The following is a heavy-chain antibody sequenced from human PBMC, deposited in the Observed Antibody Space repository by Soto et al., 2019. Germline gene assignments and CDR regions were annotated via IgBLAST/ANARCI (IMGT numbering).Heavy chain of an antibody. CDR1: GYTFTSYD. Sequence: QVQLVQSGAEVKKPGASVKVSCKASGYTFTSYDINWVRQATGQGLEWMGWMNPNSGNTGYAQKFQGRAPMTRNTSISTAYMELSSLRSEDTAVYYCAGLDPTKGYCSGGSCQGDAFDIWGQGTMVTVSS. V-gene: IGHV1-8*01. J-gene: IGHJ3*02. D-gene: IGHD2-15*01. CDR2: MNPNSGNT. CDR3: AGLDPTKGYCSGGSCQGDAFDI.